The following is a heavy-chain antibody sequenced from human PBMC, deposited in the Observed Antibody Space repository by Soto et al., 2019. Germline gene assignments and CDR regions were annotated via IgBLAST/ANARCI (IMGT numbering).Heavy chain of an antibody. CDR3: AREVGSYYGSGSYSP. CDR1: GYTFTGYY. CDR2: INPNSGGT. Sequence: QVQLVQSGAEVKKPGASVKVSCKASGYTFTGYYMHWVRQAPGQGLEWMGWINPNSGGTNYAQKFQGRVTMTRDTSINTAYMELSRLRSDDTAVYYCAREVGSYYGSGSYSPWGQGTLVTVSS. D-gene: IGHD3-10*01. J-gene: IGHJ5*02. V-gene: IGHV1-2*02.